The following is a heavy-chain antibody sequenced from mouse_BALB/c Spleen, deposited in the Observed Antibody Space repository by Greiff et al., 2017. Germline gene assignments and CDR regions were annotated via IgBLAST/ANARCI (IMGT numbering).Heavy chain of an antibody. J-gene: IGHJ4*01. Sequence: EVKLMESGPELVKPGASVKMSCKASGYTFTSYVMHWVKQKPGQGLEWIGYINPYNDGTKYNEKFKGKATLTSDKSSSTAYMELSSLTSEDSAVYYCARGGDYDDEAGMDYWGQGTSVTVSS. V-gene: IGHV1-14*01. CDR1: GYTFTSYV. CDR2: INPYNDGT. D-gene: IGHD2-4*01. CDR3: ARGGDYDDEAGMDY.